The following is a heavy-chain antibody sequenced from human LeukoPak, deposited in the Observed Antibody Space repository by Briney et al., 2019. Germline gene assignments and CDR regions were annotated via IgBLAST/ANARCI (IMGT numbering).Heavy chain of an antibody. CDR1: GYTFTSFG. CDR2: INSYNGNT. Sequence: GASVKVSCKASGYTFTSFGISWVRQAPGQGLEWMGWINSYNGNTNYAQKLQGRVSMTTDTSTSTAYMELRSLRSDDTAVYYCARDIVVVPAAIGQVSSSWGQGTLVTVSS. CDR3: ARDIVVVPAAIGQVSSS. D-gene: IGHD2-2*01. J-gene: IGHJ5*02. V-gene: IGHV1-18*01.